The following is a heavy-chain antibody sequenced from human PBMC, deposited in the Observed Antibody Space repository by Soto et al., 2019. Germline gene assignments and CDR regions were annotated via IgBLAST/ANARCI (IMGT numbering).Heavy chain of an antibody. CDR2: ISGSGTNT. D-gene: IGHD3-22*01. V-gene: IGHV3-23*01. CDR1: GFTFNSYA. Sequence: PGGSLRLSCAASGFTFNSYAMTWVRQAPGKGLEWVSAISGSGTNTYYADYVKGRFTISRDNSKNTLYLQMNSLRAEDTAVYYCVREDSFRDSSAPWGQGTLVTVSS. CDR3: VREDSFRDSSAP. J-gene: IGHJ5*02.